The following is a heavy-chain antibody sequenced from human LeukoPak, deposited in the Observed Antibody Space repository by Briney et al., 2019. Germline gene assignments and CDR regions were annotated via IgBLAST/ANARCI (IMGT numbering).Heavy chain of an antibody. CDR3: ARGEDSSGYSLSLTY. D-gene: IGHD3-22*01. CDR1: GFIFSDYY. V-gene: IGHV3-11*06. CDR2: ISSSTRYT. Sequence: GGSLRLSCAASGFIFSDYYMSWIRQAPGKGLEWVSYISSSTRYTNYADSVKGRFTISRDNARNSLYLQMNSLRAEDTAVYYCARGEDSSGYSLSLTYWGQGTLVTVSS. J-gene: IGHJ4*02.